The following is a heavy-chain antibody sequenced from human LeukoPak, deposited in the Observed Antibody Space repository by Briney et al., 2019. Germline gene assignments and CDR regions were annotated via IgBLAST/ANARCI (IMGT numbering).Heavy chain of an antibody. CDR2: INSDGSST. CDR3: ARASEYYDYVWGSYRQYYFDY. D-gene: IGHD3-16*02. V-gene: IGHV3-74*01. Sequence: PGGSLRLACAASGFTFSSYWMHWVRQAPGKGLVWVSRINSDGSSTSYADSVKGRFTISRDNAKNTLYLQMNSLRAEDTAVYYCARASEYYDYVWGSYRQYYFDYWGQGTLVTVSS. CDR1: GFTFSSYW. J-gene: IGHJ4*02.